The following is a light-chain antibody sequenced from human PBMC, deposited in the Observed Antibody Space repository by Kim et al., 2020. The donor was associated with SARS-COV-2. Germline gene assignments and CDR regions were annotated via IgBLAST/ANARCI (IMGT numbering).Light chain of an antibody. CDR2: QDT. CDR1: KLGDKY. Sequence: PGQTASITCSGDKLGDKYASWYQQKPGQSPVVVIYQDTKRPSGIPERFSGSNSGNTATLTISGTQAMDEADYYCQAWDSSTASYVFGTGTKVTVL. CDR3: QAWDSSTASYV. V-gene: IGLV3-1*01. J-gene: IGLJ1*01.